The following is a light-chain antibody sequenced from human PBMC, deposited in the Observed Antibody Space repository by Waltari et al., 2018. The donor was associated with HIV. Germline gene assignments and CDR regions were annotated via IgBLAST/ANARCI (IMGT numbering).Light chain of an antibody. CDR2: RNN. J-gene: IGLJ3*02. Sequence: QSVLTQPPSASGTPGQRVTISCSGSSSNIGSNYVYWYQQLPGTAPKLLIYRNNQRPAGVPDRFSGSKSSTSASLAISGLRSGDGADYYCSAWDDSLSGWVFGGGTKLPVL. V-gene: IGLV1-47*01. CDR1: SSNIGSNY. CDR3: SAWDDSLSGWV.